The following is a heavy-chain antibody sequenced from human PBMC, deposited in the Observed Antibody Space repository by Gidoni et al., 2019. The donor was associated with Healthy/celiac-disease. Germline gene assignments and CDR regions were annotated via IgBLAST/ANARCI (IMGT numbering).Heavy chain of an antibody. V-gene: IGHV3-48*03. D-gene: IGHD5-12*01. Sequence: EVQLVESGGGLVQPGGSLRLSCAASGFTFRSYEMNWVRQAPGKGLEWVSYISSSGSTIYYADSVKGRFTISRDNAKNSLYLQMNSLRAEDTAVYYCARDSRRWLQSGGFDYWGQGTLVTVSS. CDR3: ARDSRRWLQSGGFDY. CDR1: GFTFRSYE. CDR2: ISSSGSTI. J-gene: IGHJ4*02.